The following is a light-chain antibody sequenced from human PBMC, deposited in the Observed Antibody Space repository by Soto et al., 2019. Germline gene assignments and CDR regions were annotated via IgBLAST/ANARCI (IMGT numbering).Light chain of an antibody. V-gene: IGKV4-1*01. Sequence: DIVMTQSPDSLAVFLGERATINCKSSQSVLSSSNNKNYLTWYQQKPGQPPKLLIYWASTRESGVPDRFSGSGSGTDFTLTISSLQAEDVAVYYCQQYYGSPLTFGGGTKVEIK. J-gene: IGKJ4*01. CDR1: QSVLSSSNNKNY. CDR3: QQYYGSPLT. CDR2: WAS.